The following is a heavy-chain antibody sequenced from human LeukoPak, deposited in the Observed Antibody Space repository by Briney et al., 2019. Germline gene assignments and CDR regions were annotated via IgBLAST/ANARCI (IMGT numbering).Heavy chain of an antibody. J-gene: IGHJ4*02. D-gene: IGHD6-19*01. CDR2: INQDANET. CDR1: RFTFSSYW. Sequence: GGSLRLSCAASRFTFSSYWMSWVRQAPGMGLEWVANINQDANETNYVASVKGRFTISRDNAKTSLYLQMNSLRAEDTAVYYCARDSPSGGFDYWGQGTLVTVSS. CDR3: ARDSPSGGFDY. V-gene: IGHV3-7*01.